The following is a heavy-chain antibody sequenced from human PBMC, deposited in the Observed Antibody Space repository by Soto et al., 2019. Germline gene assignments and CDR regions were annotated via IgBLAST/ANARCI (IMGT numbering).Heavy chain of an antibody. CDR3: ARRSNSWGYFDY. CDR1: GFTFSDYY. J-gene: IGHJ4*02. D-gene: IGHD4-4*01. Sequence: EVQLVESGGGLVQPGGSLRLSCAASGFTFSDYYMDWVRQAPGKGLEWVGRIRNKANGYTTEYAASVKGRFTISRDDSKNSLYLQMNSLKTEDTAVYYCARRSNSWGYFDYWGQGALVTVSS. CDR2: IRNKANGYTT. V-gene: IGHV3-72*01.